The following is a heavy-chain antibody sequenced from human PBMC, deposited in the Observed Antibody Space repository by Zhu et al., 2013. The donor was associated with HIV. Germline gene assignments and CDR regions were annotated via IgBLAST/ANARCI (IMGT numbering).Heavy chain of an antibody. J-gene: IGHJ6*03. Sequence: QVQLQQWGAGLLKPSETLSLTCAVYGGSFSGYYWSWIRQPPGKGLEWIGEINHSGSTNYNPSLKSRVTISVDTSKNQFSLKLSSVTAADTAVYYCASRAGVSLYYYYMDVWGQRATVTVSS. D-gene: IGHD3-10*01. CDR1: GGSFSGYY. CDR2: INHSGST. CDR3: ASRAGVSLYYYYMDV. V-gene: IGHV4-34*01.